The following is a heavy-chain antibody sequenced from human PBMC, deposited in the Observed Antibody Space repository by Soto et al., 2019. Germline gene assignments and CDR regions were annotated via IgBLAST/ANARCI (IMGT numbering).Heavy chain of an antibody. Sequence: SETLSLTCTVSGGSVSSGGYYWGWNRQHPGKGLEWIGYMYYSGSTYYNPSLKSRVTISVDTSKNQFPLKLSSVTAADTAVYYCASSSYHVELSRFDYWGQGTLVTVSS. CDR1: GGSVSSGGYY. CDR2: MYYSGST. V-gene: IGHV4-31*03. D-gene: IGHD1-26*01. J-gene: IGHJ4*02. CDR3: ASSSYHVELSRFDY.